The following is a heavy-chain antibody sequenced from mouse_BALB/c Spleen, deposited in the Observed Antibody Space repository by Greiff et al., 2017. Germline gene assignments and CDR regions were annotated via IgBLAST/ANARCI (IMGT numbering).Heavy chain of an antibody. CDR3: ARRYYDDYYAMDY. D-gene: IGHD2-4*01. CDR2: INPSTGYT. Sequence: QVQLQQSGAELAKPGASVKMSCKASGYTFTSYWMHWVKQRPGQGLEWIGYINPSTGYTEYNQKFKDKATLTADKSSSTAYMELRSLTSEDSAVYYCARRYYDDYYAMDYWGQGTSVTVSS. J-gene: IGHJ4*01. CDR1: GYTFTSYW. V-gene: IGHV1-7*01.